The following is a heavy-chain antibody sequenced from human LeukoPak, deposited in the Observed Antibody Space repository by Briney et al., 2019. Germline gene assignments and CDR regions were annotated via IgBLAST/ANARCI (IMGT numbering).Heavy chain of an antibody. CDR1: GGSISSYY. V-gene: IGHV4-59*08. CDR2: IHYTGGT. CDR3: ARWASESGAYCLES. D-gene: IGHD3-22*01. J-gene: IGHJ4*02. Sequence: SETLSLTCTVSGGSISSYYWSWIRQPPGKGLEWIGHIHYTGGTSYNPSLKSRIAISVDMSKNQFSLKLNSMTATDTAVYYCARWASESGAYCLESWGQGILVTVSS.